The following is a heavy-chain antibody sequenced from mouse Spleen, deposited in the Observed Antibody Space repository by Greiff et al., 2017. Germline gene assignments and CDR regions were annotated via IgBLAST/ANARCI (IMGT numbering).Heavy chain of an antibody. J-gene: IGHJ4*01. CDR1: GFTFSNYA. CDR3: ARRPYDYYYPMDY. V-gene: IGHV5-9*04. D-gene: IGHD2-4*01. Sequence: DVKLVESGGGLVKPGGSLKLSCAASGFTFSNYAMSWVRQTPEKRLEWVATISSGGGNTYYPDNVKGRFTISRDNVKNTLYLQMSSLKSEDTAMYYCARRPYDYYYPMDYWGQGTSVTVSS. CDR2: ISSGGGNT.